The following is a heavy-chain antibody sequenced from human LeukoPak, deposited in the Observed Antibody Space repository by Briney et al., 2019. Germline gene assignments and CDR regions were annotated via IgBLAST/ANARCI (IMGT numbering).Heavy chain of an antibody. J-gene: IGHJ4*02. CDR2: ISSSGSTI. CDR1: GFTFSSYE. Sequence: GGSLRLSCAASGFTFSSYEMNWVRQAPGKGLEWVSYISSSGSTIYYADSVKGRFTISRDNAKNSLYLQMNSLRAEDTAVYYCARSGGEFNFDYWGLGTLVTVSS. V-gene: IGHV3-48*03. D-gene: IGHD3-16*01. CDR3: ARSGGEFNFDY.